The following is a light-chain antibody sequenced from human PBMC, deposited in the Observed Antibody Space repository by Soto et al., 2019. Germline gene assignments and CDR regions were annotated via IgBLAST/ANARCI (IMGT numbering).Light chain of an antibody. Sequence: QSVLTQPPSVSAAPGQKVTISCSGSSSNIGNNYVSWYQQLPGTAPKLLIYDNNKRPSGIPDRFSGSKSGTSATLCITGLQTGDEAGYYCGSWDGSLSAGVFGGGTKLTVL. J-gene: IGLJ3*02. V-gene: IGLV1-51*01. CDR3: GSWDGSLSAGV. CDR1: SSNIGNNY. CDR2: DNN.